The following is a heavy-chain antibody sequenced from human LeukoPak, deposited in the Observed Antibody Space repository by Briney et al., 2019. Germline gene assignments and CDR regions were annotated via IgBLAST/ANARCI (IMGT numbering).Heavy chain of an antibody. Sequence: PGGSLRLSCAASGFTFSSFAMHWVRQAPGKGLEYLSAIYSDGSRTYYADSVKGRFTISRDNSKNTLYFEMSSLRVEDTAVHYCVKSPGSGWPVWGQGTLLTVSS. CDR2: IYSDGSRT. V-gene: IGHV3-64D*06. CDR3: VKSPGSGWPV. CDR1: GFTFSSFA. J-gene: IGHJ4*02. D-gene: IGHD6-19*01.